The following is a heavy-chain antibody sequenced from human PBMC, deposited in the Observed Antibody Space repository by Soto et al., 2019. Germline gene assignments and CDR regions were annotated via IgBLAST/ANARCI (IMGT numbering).Heavy chain of an antibody. Sequence: PGGSLRLSCAASGFAFTNYGFHWVRQAPGKGLEWVAHISNDGTKKFYADSVKGRFTISRDNSETTVYLHLTSLRPDDTALFYCARDVAMPTGLGLGYWGQGTPVTVSS. D-gene: IGHD4-4*01. CDR3: ARDVAMPTGLGLGY. CDR2: ISNDGTKK. CDR1: GFAFTNYG. V-gene: IGHV3-30*03. J-gene: IGHJ4*02.